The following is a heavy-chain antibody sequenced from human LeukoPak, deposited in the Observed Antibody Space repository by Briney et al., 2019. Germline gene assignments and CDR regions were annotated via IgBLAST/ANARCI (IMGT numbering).Heavy chain of an antibody. V-gene: IGHV3-66*01. D-gene: IGHD4-11*01. CDR1: GFIVSSYY. CDR2: IYSGGST. J-gene: IGHJ6*02. CDR3: ARSYSNHLFGMDV. Sequence: AGGSLRLSCVASGFIVSSYYMTCVRQAPGKGLEWVSVIYSGGSTYYADSVKGRVAISRDNSKNTVFLQMSSVRAEDTAVYYCARSYSNHLFGMDVWGQGTTVTVTS.